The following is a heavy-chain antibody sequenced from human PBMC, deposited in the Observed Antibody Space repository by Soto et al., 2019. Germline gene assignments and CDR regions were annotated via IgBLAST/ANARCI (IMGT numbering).Heavy chain of an antibody. D-gene: IGHD2-2*01. J-gene: IGHJ4*02. Sequence: QVQLRQWGAGLLKPSETLSLTCAVYGGSFSDYSCTWIRPFPGKGLEWIGEINRSGSTTYNPSLKSRVTISLDASKNLFSLKVSSVTAADTAVYYCSRGTEAAASFYWGQGTLATVSS. V-gene: IGHV4-34*01. CDR2: INRSGST. CDR3: SRGTEAAASFY. CDR1: GGSFSDYS.